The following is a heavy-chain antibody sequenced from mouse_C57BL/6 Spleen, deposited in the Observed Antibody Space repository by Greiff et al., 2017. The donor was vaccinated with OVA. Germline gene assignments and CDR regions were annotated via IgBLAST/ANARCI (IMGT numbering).Heavy chain of an antibody. CDR1: GYSITSGYY. Sequence: ESGPGLVKPSQSLSLTCSVTGYSITSGYYWNWIRQFPGNKLEWMGYISYDGSNNYNPSLKNRISITRDTSKNQFFLKLNSVTTEDTATYYCARGYDYDGEGSWFAYWGQGTLVTVSA. J-gene: IGHJ3*01. CDR3: ARGYDYDGEGSWFAY. D-gene: IGHD2-4*01. CDR2: ISYDGSN. V-gene: IGHV3-6*01.